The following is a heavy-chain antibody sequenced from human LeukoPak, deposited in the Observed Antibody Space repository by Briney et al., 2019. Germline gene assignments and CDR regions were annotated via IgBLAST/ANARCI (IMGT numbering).Heavy chain of an antibody. CDR1: GLTFSTSG. V-gene: IGHV3-21*06. Sequence: GGSLRLSSTTSGLTFSTSGFNSVRQAPGKGLECVASIGPTGFDRYHAASIKGRFTISRDNASNFLYLQMDSLRAEDTAVYYCATETNGRHYDYWGQGTLLTVPS. CDR2: IGPTGFDR. J-gene: IGHJ4*02. CDR3: ATETNGRHYDY. D-gene: IGHD1-14*01.